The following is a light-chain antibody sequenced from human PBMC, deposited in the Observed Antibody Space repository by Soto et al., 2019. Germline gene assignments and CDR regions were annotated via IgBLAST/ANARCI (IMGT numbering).Light chain of an antibody. V-gene: IGKV1-5*03. CDR2: KTS. Sequence: DIQMTQSPSTLSASVGDRVTITCRASQSIGNSLAWYQQKPGRAPNLLIYKTSSLESGVPLRFSGSGSGTAFTLTISSLQPDDFVTYYCQQYNSYPLTFGGGTKVEIK. J-gene: IGKJ4*01. CDR1: QSIGNS. CDR3: QQYNSYPLT.